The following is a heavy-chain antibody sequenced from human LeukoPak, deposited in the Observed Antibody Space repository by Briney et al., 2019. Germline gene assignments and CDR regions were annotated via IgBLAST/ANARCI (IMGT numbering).Heavy chain of an antibody. V-gene: IGHV3-23*01. CDR3: AKDGTSSFGY. CDR1: GFSFTSYA. J-gene: IGHJ4*02. Sequence: GGSLRLSCAASGFSFTSYAMNWVRQAPGKGLEWVTSISGSGRSTNYADSVKGRFTISRDNFKNTLYLQMNSLRVEDTAVYYCAKDGTSSFGYWGQGTLVTVSS. D-gene: IGHD6-6*01. CDR2: ISGSGRST.